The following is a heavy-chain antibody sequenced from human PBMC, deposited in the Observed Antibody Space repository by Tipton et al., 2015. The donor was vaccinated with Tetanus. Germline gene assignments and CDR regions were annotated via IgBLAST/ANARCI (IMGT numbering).Heavy chain of an antibody. CDR2: ISDSGTT. J-gene: IGHJ4*02. V-gene: IGHV4-59*02. Sequence: TLSLTCTVSGGSVSGHFWSWIRQSPGKGLEWIGYISDSGTTNYNPSLKSRVTMSRDTSNNQISLKLDSVTAADSAVYYCSRDSSSFFRMVGFAGLVCYVYYWGQGIAVAVSS. D-gene: IGHD1-26*01. CDR3: SRDSSSFFRMVGFAGLVCYVYY. CDR1: GGSVSGHF.